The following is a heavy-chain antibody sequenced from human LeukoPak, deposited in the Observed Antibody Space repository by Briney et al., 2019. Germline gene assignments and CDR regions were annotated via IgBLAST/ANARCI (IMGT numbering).Heavy chain of an antibody. Sequence: GGSLRLSCAASGFTFSSYWMSWVRQAPGKGLEWVANIKQDGSEKYYVDSVKGRFTISRDNSKNTLCLQMNSLRAEDTAVYYCAKDQMDQLLYGGPFDYWGQGTLVTVSS. D-gene: IGHD2-2*02. J-gene: IGHJ4*02. CDR3: AKDQMDQLLYGGPFDY. V-gene: IGHV3-7*01. CDR1: GFTFSSYW. CDR2: IKQDGSEK.